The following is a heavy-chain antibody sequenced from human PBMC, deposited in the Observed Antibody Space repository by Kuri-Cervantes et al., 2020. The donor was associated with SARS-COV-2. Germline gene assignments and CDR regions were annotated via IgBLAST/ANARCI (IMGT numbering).Heavy chain of an antibody. D-gene: IGHD2-2*01. CDR2: IWYDGSNK. CDR1: GFTFSSYG. V-gene: IGHV3-33*06. J-gene: IGHJ4*02. CDR3: AKWEYQLLWPFDY. Sequence: GGSLRLSCAASGFTFSSYGMHWVRQAPDKGLEWVAVIWYDGSNKYYADSVKGRFTISRDNSKNTLYLQMNSLRAEDTAVYYCAKWEYQLLWPFDYWGQGTLVTVSS.